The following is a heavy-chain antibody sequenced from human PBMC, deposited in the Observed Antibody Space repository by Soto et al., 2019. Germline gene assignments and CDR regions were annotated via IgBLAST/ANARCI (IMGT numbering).Heavy chain of an antibody. CDR1: GFTFSSYS. CDR2: ISSSSSYI. D-gene: IGHD3-9*01. CDR3: ARDRGYDILTGIGDY. V-gene: IGHV3-21*01. Sequence: GGSLRLSCAASGFTFSSYSMNWVRQAPGKGLEWVSSISSSSSYIYYADSVKGRFTISRDNAKNSLYLQMNSLRAEDTAVYYCARDRGYDILTGIGDYWGQGTLVTVSS. J-gene: IGHJ4*02.